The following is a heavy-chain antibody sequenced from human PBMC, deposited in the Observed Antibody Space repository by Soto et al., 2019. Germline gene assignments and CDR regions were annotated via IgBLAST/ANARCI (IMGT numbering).Heavy chain of an antibody. D-gene: IGHD3-22*01. CDR2: IGPSDSQT. CDR1: GYSFAGYW. Sequence: PGESLKISCKGSGYSFAGYWITWVRQKPGKGLEWMGRIGPSDSQTCYSPSFRGHVTISVTKSITTVFLQWSSLRASDTAMYYCARQIYDSDTGPNFQYYFDSWGQGTPVTVPS. CDR3: ARQIYDSDTGPNFQYYFDS. V-gene: IGHV5-10-1*01. J-gene: IGHJ4*02.